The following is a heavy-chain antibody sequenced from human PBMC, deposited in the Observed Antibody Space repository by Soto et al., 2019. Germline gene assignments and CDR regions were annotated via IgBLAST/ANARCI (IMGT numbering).Heavy chain of an antibody. CDR2: ISWNSGSI. V-gene: IGHV3-9*01. J-gene: IGHJ4*02. CDR1: GFTFDDYA. Sequence: EVQLVESGGGLVQPGRSLRLSCAASGFTFDDYAMHWVRQAPGKGLEWVSGISWNSGSIGYADSVKGRFTISRDNAKNSLYLQMNSLRAEDTALYYCAKDREVVITTAFDYWGQGTLVTVSS. CDR3: AKDREVVITTAFDY. D-gene: IGHD3-22*01.